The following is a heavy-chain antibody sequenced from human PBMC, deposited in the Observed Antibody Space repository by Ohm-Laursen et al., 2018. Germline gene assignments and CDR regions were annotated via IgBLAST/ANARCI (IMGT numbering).Heavy chain of an antibody. V-gene: IGHV3-9*01. CDR3: ASNADTTGFDY. D-gene: IGHD1-14*01. Sequence: SLRLSCTASGFTFDDYAMHWVRQAPGKGLEWVSGISWNSGSIGYADSVKGRFTISRDNAKNSLYLQMNSLRAEDTALYYCASNADTTGFDYWGQGTLVTVSS. CDR2: ISWNSGSI. J-gene: IGHJ4*02. CDR1: GFTFDDYA.